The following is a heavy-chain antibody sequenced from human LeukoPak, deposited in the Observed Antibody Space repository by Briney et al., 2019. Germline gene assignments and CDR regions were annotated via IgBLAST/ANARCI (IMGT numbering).Heavy chain of an antibody. V-gene: IGHV1-69*05. J-gene: IGHJ4*02. Sequence: SVKVSCKASGGTFSSYAISWMRQAPGQGLEWMGGIIPIFGTANYAQKFQGRVTITTDESTSTAYMELSSLRSEDTAVYYCAGGNGIVGAMSRGGYDYWGQGTLVTVSS. CDR1: GGTFSSYA. CDR2: IIPIFGTA. CDR3: AGGNGIVGAMSRGGYDY. D-gene: IGHD1-26*01.